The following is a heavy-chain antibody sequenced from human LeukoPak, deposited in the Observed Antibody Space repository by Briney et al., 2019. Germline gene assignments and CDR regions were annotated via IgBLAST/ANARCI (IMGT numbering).Heavy chain of an antibody. J-gene: IGHJ4*02. CDR2: ISSSMGTI. CDR1: GFTFSYYS. Sequence: PGGSLRLSCAASGFTFSYYSMYWVRQAPGKGLEWVSYISSSMGTIYYADSVKGRFTISRDNAKNSLYLQTNSLRDDDTPDYYCYGQYCGGGTCYVGLDYWGQGTLATVSS. D-gene: IGHD2-15*01. CDR3: YGQYCGGGTCYVGLDY. V-gene: IGHV3-48*02.